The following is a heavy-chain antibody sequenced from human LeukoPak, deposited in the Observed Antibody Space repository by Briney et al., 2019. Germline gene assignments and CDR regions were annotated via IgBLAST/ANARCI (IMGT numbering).Heavy chain of an antibody. CDR2: IFYTGTT. D-gene: IGHD5-24*01. V-gene: IGHV4-61*10. CDR3: ARSRIEMATISPADY. CDR1: GGSISSGSHY. Sequence: SETLSLTCTVSGGSISSGSHYWSWIRQPAGKGLEWIGYIFYTGTTNYNPSLKSRVTISVDTSNEQFSLKLTSVTAADSAVYYCARSRIEMATISPADYWGQGTLVTVSS. J-gene: IGHJ4*02.